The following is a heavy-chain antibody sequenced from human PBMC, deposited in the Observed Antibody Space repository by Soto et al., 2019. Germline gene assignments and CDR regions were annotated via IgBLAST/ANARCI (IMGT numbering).Heavy chain of an antibody. J-gene: IGHJ5*02. V-gene: IGHV3-33*08. CDR1: GFTFSSYS. Sequence: GGSLRLSCAASGFTFSSYSMNWVRQAPGKGLEWVAVIWYDGSNKYYADSVKGRFTISRDNSKNTLYLQMNSLRAEDTAVYYCARDLASTTDDYVWGSYLSPFWFDPWGQGTLVTVSS. CDR2: IWYDGSNK. CDR3: ARDLASTTDDYVWGSYLSPFWFDP. D-gene: IGHD3-16*01.